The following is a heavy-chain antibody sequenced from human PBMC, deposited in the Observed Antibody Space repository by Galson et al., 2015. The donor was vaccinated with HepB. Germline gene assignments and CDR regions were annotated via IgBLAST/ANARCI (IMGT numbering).Heavy chain of an antibody. J-gene: IGHJ3*02. CDR1: GFTFSSYW. Sequence: SLRLSCAASGFTFSSYWMHWVRQAPGKGLVWVSRINTDGSSITYADSVVKGRFTISRDNAKNTLYLQMNSLRAEDTAVYYCARGALRWSNAFEIWGQGTMVTVSS. D-gene: IGHD4-23*01. V-gene: IGHV3-74*01. CDR3: ARGALRWSNAFEI. CDR2: INTDGSSI.